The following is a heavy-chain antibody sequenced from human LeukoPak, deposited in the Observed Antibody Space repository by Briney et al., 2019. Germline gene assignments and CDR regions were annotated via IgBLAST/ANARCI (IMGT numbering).Heavy chain of an antibody. CDR3: ARIHGPGGQYYYGMDV. D-gene: IGHD3-16*01. J-gene: IGHJ6*02. CDR1: GFTFRTYE. Sequence: GGSLRLSCAASGFTFRTYEMNWVRQAPGKGLEWVSYISSGGSTIFYADSVKGRFIISRDNAKNSLYLQMNSLRAEDTAVYYCARIHGPGGQYYYGMDVWGQGTTVTISS. V-gene: IGHV3-48*03. CDR2: ISSGGSTI.